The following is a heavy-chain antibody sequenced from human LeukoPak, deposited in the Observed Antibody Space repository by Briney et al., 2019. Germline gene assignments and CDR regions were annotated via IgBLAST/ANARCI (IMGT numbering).Heavy chain of an antibody. CDR1: GFTFSSYE. CDR2: ISSSGSTI. V-gene: IGHV3-48*03. Sequence: PGGSLRLSCAASGFTFSSYEMNWVRQAPGKGLEGVSYISSSGSTIYYADSVKGRFTISRDNAKNSLHLQMNSLRAEDTAVYYCARDNLRCSSTSCYEAVDYWGQGTLVTVSS. D-gene: IGHD2-2*01. J-gene: IGHJ4*02. CDR3: ARDNLRCSSTSCYEAVDY.